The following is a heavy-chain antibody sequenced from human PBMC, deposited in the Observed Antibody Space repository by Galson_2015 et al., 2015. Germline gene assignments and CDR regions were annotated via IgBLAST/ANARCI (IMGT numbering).Heavy chain of an antibody. Sequence: SLRLSCAASGSTFSSYWMSWVRQAPGKGLEWVANIKQDGSEKYYVDSVKGRSTISRDNSKNTLYLQMNSLTAEDTAVYYCANSRDYYYAMDVWGQGTAVTVSS. V-gene: IGHV3-7*03. D-gene: IGHD2-21*01. CDR1: GSTFSSYW. CDR3: ANSRDYYYAMDV. CDR2: IKQDGSEK. J-gene: IGHJ6*02.